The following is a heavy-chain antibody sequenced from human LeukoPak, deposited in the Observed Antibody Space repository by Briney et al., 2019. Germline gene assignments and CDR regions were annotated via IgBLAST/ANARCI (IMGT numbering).Heavy chain of an antibody. CDR1: GDSITSHSW. Sequence: TSETLSLTCAVSGDSITSHSWWSWVRQPPGKGLEWIGEINHSGSTNYNPSLKSRVTISVDTSKNQFSLKLSSVTAADTAVYYCAISGGYGDYLVYWGQGTLVTVSS. CDR2: INHSGST. V-gene: IGHV4-4*02. CDR3: AISGGYGDYLVY. D-gene: IGHD4-17*01. J-gene: IGHJ4*02.